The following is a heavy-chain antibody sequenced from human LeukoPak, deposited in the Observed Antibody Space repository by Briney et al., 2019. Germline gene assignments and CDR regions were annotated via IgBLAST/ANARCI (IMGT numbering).Heavy chain of an antibody. Sequence: SETLSLTCAVYGGSFSGYYWSWIRQPPGKGLEWIGGINHSGSTNYNPSLKSRVTISVDTSKNQFSLKLSSVTAADTAVYYCARGRRFYYYYYMDVWGKGTTVTVSS. V-gene: IGHV4-34*01. D-gene: IGHD4-17*01. J-gene: IGHJ6*03. CDR3: ARGRRFYYYYYMDV. CDR2: INHSGST. CDR1: GGSFSGYY.